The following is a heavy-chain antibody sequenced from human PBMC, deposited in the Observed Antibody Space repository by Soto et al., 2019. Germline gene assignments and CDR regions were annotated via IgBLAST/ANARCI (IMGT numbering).Heavy chain of an antibody. D-gene: IGHD3-16*01. Sequence: QLQLQESGSGLVKPSQTLSLTCVVSGASISSGDYAWNWVRQPPGEGLEWLGYIYNSGGSYYNPSLKGRVTISLDRSKNHFSLRLNSVTAADTALYFCARGDKNNDYYFDHWGQGTLVTVTS. V-gene: IGHV4-30-2*01. CDR2: IYNSGGS. CDR1: GASISSGDYA. J-gene: IGHJ4*02. CDR3: ARGDKNNDYYFDH.